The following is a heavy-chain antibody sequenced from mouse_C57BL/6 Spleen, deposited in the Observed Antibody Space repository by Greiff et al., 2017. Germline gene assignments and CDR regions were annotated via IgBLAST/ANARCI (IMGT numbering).Heavy chain of an antibody. J-gene: IGHJ4*01. V-gene: IGHV1-82*01. Sequence: QVHVKQSGPELVKPGASVKISCKASGYAFSSSWVNWVQQRPGKGLEWIGRLYPGDGETNDNGKFKGKATLTEDKSSSTAYMQLSSLTSEDSAVYVCASKGYCYAMDYWGQGTSVTVSS. CDR3: ASKGYCYAMDY. CDR1: GYAFSSSW. CDR2: LYPGDGET.